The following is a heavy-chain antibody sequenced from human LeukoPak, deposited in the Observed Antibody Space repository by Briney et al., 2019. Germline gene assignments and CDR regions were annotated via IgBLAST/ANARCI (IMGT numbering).Heavy chain of an antibody. CDR3: AREDYYYYGMDV. CDR1: GGTFSSYA. CDR2: IIPILGIA. V-gene: IGHV1-69*04. J-gene: IGHJ6*02. Sequence: ASVKVSCKASGGTFSSYAISWVRQAPGQGLEWMGRIIPILGIANYAQKFQGRVTITADKSTSTAYVELSSLRSEDTAVYYCAREDYYYYGMDVWGQGTTVTVSS.